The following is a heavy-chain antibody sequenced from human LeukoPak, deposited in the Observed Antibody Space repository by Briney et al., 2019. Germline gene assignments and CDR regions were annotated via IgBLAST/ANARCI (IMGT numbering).Heavy chain of an antibody. D-gene: IGHD1-1*01. Sequence: SETLSLTCPVSGGSISGSTHFWGWIRQPPGKGLEWIGTIYYSGSTFYKPSLTSRVTISVDTSKNQFSLKLSSVTAADTAIYYCARIHPANWNPFNWFDPWGQGTLVTVSS. CDR3: ARIHPANWNPFNWFDP. CDR2: IYYSGST. J-gene: IGHJ5*02. V-gene: IGHV4-39*01. CDR1: GGSISGSTHF.